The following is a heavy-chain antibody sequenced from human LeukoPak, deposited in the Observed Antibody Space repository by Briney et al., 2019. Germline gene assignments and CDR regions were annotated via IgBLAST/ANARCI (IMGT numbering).Heavy chain of an antibody. CDR2: ISAYNGNT. V-gene: IGHV1-18*04. Sequence: GASVKVSCKASGYTFTGYYMHWVRQAPGQGLEWMGWISAYNGNTNYAQKLQGRVTMTTDTSTSTAYMELSSLRSEDTAVYYCARRNHHYYDNHAFDIWGQGTMVTVSS. CDR1: GYTFTGYY. CDR3: ARRNHHYYDNHAFDI. D-gene: IGHD3-22*01. J-gene: IGHJ3*02.